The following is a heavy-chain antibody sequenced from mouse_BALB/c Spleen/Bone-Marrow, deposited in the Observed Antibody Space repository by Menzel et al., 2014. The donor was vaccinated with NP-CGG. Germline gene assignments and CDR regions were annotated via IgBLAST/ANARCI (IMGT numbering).Heavy chain of an antibody. V-gene: IGHV1-54*01. J-gene: IGHJ2*01. CDR1: GYAFTDYL. CDR3: ARYDGYFGY. D-gene: IGHD2-3*01. Sequence: QVQLQQSGAELVRPGTSVKVSCKASGYAFTDYLMEWLKQRPGQGLEWIGVINPGSGSTNYNEKFKDKATLTADKSSSTAYMQLSSLTSDDSAVYFCARYDGYFGYWGQGTTLTVSS. CDR2: INPGSGST.